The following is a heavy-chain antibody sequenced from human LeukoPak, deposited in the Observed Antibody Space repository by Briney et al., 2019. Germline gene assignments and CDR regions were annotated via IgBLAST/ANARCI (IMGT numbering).Heavy chain of an antibody. J-gene: IGHJ4*02. Sequence: PSQTLSLTCTVSGGSISSGGYYWSWSRQHPGKGLEWIGYIYYSGSTYYNPSLKSRVTISVDTFKNQFSLKLSSVTAADTAVYYCARAGFWSGYYPYYFDYWGQGTLVTVSS. CDR3: ARAGFWSGYYPYYFDY. CDR2: IYYSGST. V-gene: IGHV4-31*03. D-gene: IGHD3-3*01. CDR1: GGSISSGGYY.